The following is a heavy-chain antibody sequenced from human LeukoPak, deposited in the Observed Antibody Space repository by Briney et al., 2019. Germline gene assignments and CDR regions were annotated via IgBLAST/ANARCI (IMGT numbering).Heavy chain of an antibody. Sequence: PSETLSLTCTVSGGSINSGTYYWSWIRQTAGKGLEWIGRIYTSGSTNYNPSLKSRVTISVDTSKNQFSLKLSSVTAADTAMYYCARGESSSSPLYYYYYYMDVWGKGTTVTVSS. CDR3: ARGESSSSPLYYYYYYMDV. J-gene: IGHJ6*03. CDR1: GGSINSGTYY. D-gene: IGHD6-6*01. V-gene: IGHV4-61*02. CDR2: IYTSGST.